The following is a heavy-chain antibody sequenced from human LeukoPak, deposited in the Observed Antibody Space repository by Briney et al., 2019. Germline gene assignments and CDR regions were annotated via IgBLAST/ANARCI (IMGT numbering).Heavy chain of an antibody. D-gene: IGHD2-2*01. CDR2: ISSSDTTI. CDR3: ARADCSSTSCYELDY. J-gene: IGHJ4*02. CDR1: GFTFRDYY. Sequence: PGGTLRLSCAGSGFTFRDYYMSGIRQAPGKGLEWVSYISSSDTTIYYADSVKGRFTISRDNPQNSLYLQMNTLRADDTAVYYCARADCSSTSCYELDYWGQGTLVTVSS. V-gene: IGHV3-11*04.